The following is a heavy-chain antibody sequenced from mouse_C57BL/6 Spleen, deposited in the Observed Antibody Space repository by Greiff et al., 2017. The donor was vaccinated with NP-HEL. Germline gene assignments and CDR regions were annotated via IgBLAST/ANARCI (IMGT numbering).Heavy chain of an antibody. CDR3: AREAYYGYDGYYAMDY. J-gene: IGHJ4*01. Sequence: ESGPGLVKPSQSLSLTCSVTGYSITSGYYWNWIRQFPGNKLEWMGYISYDGSNNYNPSLKNRISITRDTSKNQFFLKLNSVTTEDTATYYCAREAYYGYDGYYAMDYWGQGTSVTVSS. CDR2: ISYDGSN. CDR1: GYSITSGYY. V-gene: IGHV3-6*01. D-gene: IGHD2-9*01.